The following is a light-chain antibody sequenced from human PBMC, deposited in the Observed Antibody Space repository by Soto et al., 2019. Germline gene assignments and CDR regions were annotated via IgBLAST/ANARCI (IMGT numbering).Light chain of an antibody. Sequence: EIVLTQSPGTLSLSPGESATLSCRASQTVSRSYFVWYQQKPGQAPRLLIYGASASAPGIPDRFSGTGSGTESTLTISRLEPEEFAVYFCQHFDSSPTFGGETKVEIK. CDR3: QHFDSSPT. CDR1: QTVSRSY. CDR2: GAS. J-gene: IGKJ4*01. V-gene: IGKV3-20*01.